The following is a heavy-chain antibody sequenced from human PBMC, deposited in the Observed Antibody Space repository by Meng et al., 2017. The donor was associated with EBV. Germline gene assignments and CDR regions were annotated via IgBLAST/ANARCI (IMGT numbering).Heavy chain of an antibody. J-gene: IGHJ4*02. CDR1: GYTFRYYA. Sequence: LQFRVEWQRPGDSLKVSCKASGYTFRYYAINWMRQVPGQGLEWMGWINTYSGKATFAQGFTGRFVFSLDTPVTTAHLQISGLKTEDSAVYYCARGVEENGSHYPFDSWGQGTLVTVSS. V-gene: IGHV7-4-1*02. CDR3: ARGVEENGSHYPFDS. CDR2: INTYSGKA. D-gene: IGHD1-1*01.